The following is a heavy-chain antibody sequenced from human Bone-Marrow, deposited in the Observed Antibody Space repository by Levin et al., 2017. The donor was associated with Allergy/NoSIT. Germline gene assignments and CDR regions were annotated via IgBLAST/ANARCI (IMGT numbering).Heavy chain of an antibody. Sequence: GGSLRLSCAASGFTFSSYTMNWVRQAPGMGLEWVSSISGSRSYIYYAELVKGRFTISRDNAKNSLYLQMNNLRAEDTAVYYCARPNYGGNSYAFDIWGQGTKVTVSA. J-gene: IGHJ3*02. D-gene: IGHD4-23*01. CDR3: ARPNYGGNSYAFDI. V-gene: IGHV3-21*01. CDR1: GFTFSSYT. CDR2: ISGSRSYI.